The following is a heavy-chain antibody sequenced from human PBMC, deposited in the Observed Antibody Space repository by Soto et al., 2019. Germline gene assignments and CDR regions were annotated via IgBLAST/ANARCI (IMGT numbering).Heavy chain of an antibody. Sequence: GGSLSLSCAASGFTFSSYWMHWVRQAPGKGLVWVSRINSDGSSTSYADSVKGRFTISRDNAKNTLYLQMNSLRAEDTAVYYCARAYCSGGSCHLYYFDYWGQGTLVTVSS. CDR3: ARAYCSGGSCHLYYFDY. D-gene: IGHD2-15*01. V-gene: IGHV3-74*01. CDR2: INSDGSST. CDR1: GFTFSSYW. J-gene: IGHJ4*02.